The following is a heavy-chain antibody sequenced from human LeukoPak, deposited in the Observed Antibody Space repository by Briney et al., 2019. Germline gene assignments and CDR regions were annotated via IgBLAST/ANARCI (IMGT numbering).Heavy chain of an antibody. CDR2: IRGSGSGSGSGV. J-gene: IGHJ4*02. CDR3: ARDDKWGFDY. V-gene: IGHV3-48*04. Sequence: GGSLRLSCAASGFTFSDYPMNWDRQAPGKGLEWISNIRGSGSGSGSGVYYADSVRGRFTISRDDAKNSLFLQMNSLRADDTAFYYCARDDKWGFDYWGQGALVTVSS. CDR1: GFTFSDYP. D-gene: IGHD7-27*01.